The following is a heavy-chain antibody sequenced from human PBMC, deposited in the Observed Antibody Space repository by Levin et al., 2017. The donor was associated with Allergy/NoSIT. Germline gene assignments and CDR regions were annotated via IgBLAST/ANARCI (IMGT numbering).Heavy chain of an antibody. V-gene: IGHV3-23*01. D-gene: IGHD1-1*01. CDR3: AKDQEDDDKGTCDY. J-gene: IGHJ4*02. Sequence: GGSLRLSCAASGFIFRNYAMSWVRQAPGKGLEWVATITGNGGRTIYADSVKGRLTIPRENPKNTQSRKMKSMEVEAKAINNCAKDQEDDDKGTCDYWGQGTLVTVSS. CDR1: GFIFRNYA. CDR2: ITGNGGRT.